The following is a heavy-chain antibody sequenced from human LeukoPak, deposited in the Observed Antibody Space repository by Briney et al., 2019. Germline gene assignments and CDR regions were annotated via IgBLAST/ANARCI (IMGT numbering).Heavy chain of an antibody. CDR1: GGTFSSSA. D-gene: IGHD3-22*01. Sequence: SVTVSSTASGGTFSSSAISWVRQAPGQGLEWMGGLIPIFGTANYAQKFQGRVTITADESTSTAYMELSSLRSEDTAVYYCARDSYYYDSSGYYYWFDPWGQGTLVTVSS. CDR3: ARDSYYYDSSGYYYWFDP. V-gene: IGHV1-69*13. J-gene: IGHJ5*02. CDR2: LIPIFGTA.